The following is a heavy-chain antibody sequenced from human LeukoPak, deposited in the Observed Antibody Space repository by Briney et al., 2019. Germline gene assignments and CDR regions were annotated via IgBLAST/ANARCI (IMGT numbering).Heavy chain of an antibody. CDR2: ISYNGRT. D-gene: IGHD3-16*01. J-gene: IGHJ5*02. Sequence: SETLSLTCTISGGSISSSSYYWGWIRQPPGKGLGYIGSISYNGRTYYNPSLKSRVTISLDTSKNQFSVKLSSVTAADTAVYFCARLQSGGLFDPWGQGTLVTVSS. V-gene: IGHV4-39*01. CDR3: ARLQSGGLFDP. CDR1: GGSISSSSYY.